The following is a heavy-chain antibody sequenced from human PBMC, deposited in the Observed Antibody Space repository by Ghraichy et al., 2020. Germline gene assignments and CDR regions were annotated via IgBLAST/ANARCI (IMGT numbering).Heavy chain of an antibody. V-gene: IGHV4-4*02. J-gene: IGHJ4*02. CDR2: IYHSGST. CDR3: ARDRHDYVWGSHRNPLDN. Sequence: SETLSLTCAVSGGSISSSNWWSWVRQPPGKGLEWIGEIYHSGSTNYNPSLKSRVTISVDKSKNQFSLKLSSVTVADTAVYYCARDRHDYVWGSHRNPLDNWGQGTLVTVSS. CDR1: GGSISSSNW. D-gene: IGHD3-16*01.